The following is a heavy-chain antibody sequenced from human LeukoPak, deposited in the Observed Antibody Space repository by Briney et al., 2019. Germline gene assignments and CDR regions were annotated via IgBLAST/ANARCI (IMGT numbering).Heavy chain of an antibody. CDR2: IYYSGST. CDR1: GGSVSSGSYY. D-gene: IGHD3-3*01. V-gene: IGHV4-61*01. J-gene: IGHJ5*02. Sequence: SETLSLTCTVSGGSVSSGSYYWSWIRQPPGKGLEWIGYIYYSGSTHYNPSLKSRVTISVDTSKNQFSLKLSSVTAADTAVYYCARSEYDFWSGYRNWFDPWGQGTLVTVSS. CDR3: ARSEYDFWSGYRNWFDP.